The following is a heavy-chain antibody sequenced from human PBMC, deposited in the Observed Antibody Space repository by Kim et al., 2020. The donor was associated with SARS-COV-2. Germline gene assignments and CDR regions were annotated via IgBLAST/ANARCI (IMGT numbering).Heavy chain of an antibody. J-gene: IGHJ4*02. Sequence: GGSLRLSCAASGFTFSSYAMHWVRQAPGKGLEWVAVISYDGSNKYYADSVKGRFTISRDNSKNTLYLQMNSLRAEDTAVYYCARGPLLWFGELFDYWGKG. CDR1: GFTFSSYA. D-gene: IGHD3-10*01. CDR2: ISYDGSNK. CDR3: ARGPLLWFGELFDY. V-gene: IGHV3-30*04.